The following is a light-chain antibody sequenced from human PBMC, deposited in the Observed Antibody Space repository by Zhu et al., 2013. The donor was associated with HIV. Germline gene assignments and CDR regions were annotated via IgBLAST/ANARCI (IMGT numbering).Light chain of an antibody. J-gene: IGKJ5*01. V-gene: IGKV3-20*01. CDR1: QSVSSSY. CDR2: GAS. Sequence: TQSPSFLSASRGDRVTITCRASQSVSSSYLAWYQQKPGQAPRLLIYGASSRATGIPDRFTGSGSGTDFTLTISRLEPEDFAVYYCQQYGSSPPITFGQGTRLEIK. CDR3: QQYGSSPPIT.